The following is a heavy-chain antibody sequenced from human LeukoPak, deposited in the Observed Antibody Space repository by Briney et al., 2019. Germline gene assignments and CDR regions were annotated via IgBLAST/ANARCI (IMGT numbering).Heavy chain of an antibody. CDR2: ISNNGGSS. D-gene: IGHD4-17*01. J-gene: IGHJ4*02. CDR3: ARASTTVPNLLDH. CDR1: GFTFSAYA. V-gene: IGHV3-64D*09. Sequence: PGGSLRLSCSASGFTFSAYAMYWVRQAPGKGLEYVSGISNNGGSSFYADSVKGRFTISRDNSKNTLYLQMSSLGAEDTAVYYCARASTTVPNLLDHWGRGTLVTVSS.